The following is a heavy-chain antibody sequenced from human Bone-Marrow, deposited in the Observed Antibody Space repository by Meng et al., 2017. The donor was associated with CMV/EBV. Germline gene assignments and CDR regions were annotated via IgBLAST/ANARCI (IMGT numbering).Heavy chain of an antibody. V-gene: IGHV3-23*03. J-gene: IGHJ6*02. CDR2: IYSGGTST. D-gene: IGHD2-2*01. CDR3: AKEACSTTSCYYNYYYGLAV. Sequence: GESLKISCAASGFTFSSYVMSWVRQAPGKGLEWVSVIYSGGTSTHYADSVKGRFTISRDNSKNTLFLQMNSLRAEDTAVYYCAKEACSTTSCYYNYYYGLAVWTQGTMVPVSS. CDR1: GFTFSSYV.